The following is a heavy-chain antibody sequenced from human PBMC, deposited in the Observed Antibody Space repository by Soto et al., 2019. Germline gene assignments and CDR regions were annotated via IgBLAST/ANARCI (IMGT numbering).Heavy chain of an antibody. J-gene: IGHJ4*02. CDR2: ISSDGHHQ. CDR1: GFSFNDYA. CDR3: SRGTYYPQSSGLHADY. D-gene: IGHD3-22*01. Sequence: GGSLRLSCATSGFSFNDYAMYWVRQAPGQGLEWVAIISSDGHHQFYLDNLRGRFTVSRDNSKNTLYLQMNSLRPEDTAVYYCSRGTYYPQSSGLHADYWGPGTVVTAS. V-gene: IGHV3-30*03.